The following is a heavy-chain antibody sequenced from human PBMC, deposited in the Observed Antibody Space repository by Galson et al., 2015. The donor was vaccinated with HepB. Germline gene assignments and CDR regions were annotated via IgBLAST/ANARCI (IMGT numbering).Heavy chain of an antibody. Sequence: SLGLSCAASGFTFSSYAMHWVRQAPGKGLEWVAVISYDGSNKYYADSVKGRFTISRDNSKNTLYLQMNSLRAEDTAVYYCARGPATYYDILTGDLDYYYGMDVWGQGTTVTVSS. CDR3: ARGPATYYDILTGDLDYYYGMDV. J-gene: IGHJ6*02. CDR1: GFTFSSYA. CDR2: ISYDGSNK. D-gene: IGHD3-9*01. V-gene: IGHV3-30*04.